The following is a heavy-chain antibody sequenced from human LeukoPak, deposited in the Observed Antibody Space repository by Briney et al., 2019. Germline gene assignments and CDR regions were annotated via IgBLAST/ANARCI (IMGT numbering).Heavy chain of an antibody. J-gene: IGHJ4*02. CDR3: ARDGPRGRGSTAMVEN. D-gene: IGHD5-18*01. V-gene: IGHV3-30-3*01. CDR1: GFTFSSYA. CDR2: ISYDGSNK. Sequence: PGGSLRLSCAASGFTFSSYAMHWVRQAPGKGLEWVAVISYDGSNKYYADSVKGRFTISRDNSKNTLYLQMNSLRAEDTAVYYCARDGPRGRGSTAMVENWGQGTLVTVSS.